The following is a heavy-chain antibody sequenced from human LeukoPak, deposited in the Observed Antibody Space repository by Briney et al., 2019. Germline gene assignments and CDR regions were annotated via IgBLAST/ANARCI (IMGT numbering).Heavy chain of an antibody. CDR3: ASYHSGLSNYYYYMDV. D-gene: IGHD3-10*01. CDR1: GFTFSTYG. V-gene: IGHV3-23*01. Sequence: GGSLRLSCAASGFTFSTYGMNWVRQAPGKGLVWVSSISGSGDSTYYADSVKGRFTISRDNSKNTLYLQMNSLRAEDTAVYYCASYHSGLSNYYYYMDVWGKGTTVTISS. J-gene: IGHJ6*03. CDR2: ISGSGDST.